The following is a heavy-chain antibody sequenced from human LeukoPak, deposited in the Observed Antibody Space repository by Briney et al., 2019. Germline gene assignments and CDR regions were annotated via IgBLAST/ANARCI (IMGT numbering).Heavy chain of an antibody. J-gene: IGHJ3*02. CDR3: ARVRDGYNDAYDI. CDR2: IKPSGGDT. Sequence: ASVKVSCKTSGYTFTDYNLHWVRQAPGQRLEWMGIIKPSGGDTSYAQTLQGRVFMTRDTSTSTVYMELSSLKSEDTAVYYCARVRDGYNDAYDIWGQGTMVTVSS. CDR1: GYTFTDYN. D-gene: IGHD5-24*01. V-gene: IGHV1-46*04.